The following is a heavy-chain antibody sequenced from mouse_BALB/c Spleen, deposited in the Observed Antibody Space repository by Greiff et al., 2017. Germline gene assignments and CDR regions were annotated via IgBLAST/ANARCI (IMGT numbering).Heavy chain of an antibody. Sequence: EVMLVESGGGLVQPGGSLRLSCATSGFTFTDYYMSWVRQPPGKALEWLGFIRNKANGYTTEYSASVKGRFTISRDNSQSILYLQMNTLRAEDSATYYCARAVYGNRYYDAMDYWGQGTSVTVSA. V-gene: IGHV7-3*02. CDR1: GFTFTDYY. CDR2: IRNKANGYTT. CDR3: ARAVYGNRYYDAMDY. D-gene: IGHD2-1*01. J-gene: IGHJ4*01.